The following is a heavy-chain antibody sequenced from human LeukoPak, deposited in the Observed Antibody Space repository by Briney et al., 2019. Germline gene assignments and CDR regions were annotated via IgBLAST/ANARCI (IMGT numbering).Heavy chain of an antibody. D-gene: IGHD2-15*01. J-gene: IGHJ4*02. CDR2: ISGSGGST. V-gene: IGHV3-23*01. CDR1: GSTFSSNA. CDR3: ANRRTLAAY. Sequence: PGGSLRLSCAASGSTFSSNAMSWVRQAPGKGLEWVSAISGSGGSTYYADSVKGRFTISRDNSKNTLYLQMNGMRAKETAVYYCANRRTLAAYWGQGTLVTVSS.